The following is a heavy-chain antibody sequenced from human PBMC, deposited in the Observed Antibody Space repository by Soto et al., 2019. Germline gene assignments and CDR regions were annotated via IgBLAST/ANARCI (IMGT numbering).Heavy chain of an antibody. V-gene: IGHV3-21*01. J-gene: IGHJ4*02. CDR3: ARDWAAALDY. CDR2: ISGSRGYI. Sequence: PVGSLRLSCAASGFIFSDYSMNWVRQAPGKGLEWFSSISGSRGYIYYGDSVKGRFTISRDNAKNSVVLQMNNLRAEDTAVYYCARDWAAALDYWGPGTLVTVSS. CDR1: GFIFSDYS. D-gene: IGHD6-13*01.